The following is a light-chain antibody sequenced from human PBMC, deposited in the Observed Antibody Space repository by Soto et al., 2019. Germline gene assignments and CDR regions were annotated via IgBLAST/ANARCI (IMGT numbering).Light chain of an antibody. Sequence: VLAQSPATPSLSPGGRATLSRRASQSIHTSLAWYQQKPGQPPRLVVYDSTLRANGVPDRFGGSRSGTEFTLTINNLEPEDFAVYYCQQRNVWPPITFGQGTRLEIK. CDR3: QQRNVWPPIT. V-gene: IGKV3-11*01. CDR2: DST. J-gene: IGKJ5*01. CDR1: QSIHTS.